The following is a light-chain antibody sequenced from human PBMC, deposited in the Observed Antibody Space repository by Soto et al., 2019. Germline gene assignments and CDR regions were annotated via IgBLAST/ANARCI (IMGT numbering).Light chain of an antibody. V-gene: IGLV2-14*01. J-gene: IGLJ2*01. Sequence: QSALTQPASVSGSPGQSITISCTGTSSDVGGYNYVSWYQQHPGKAPKLMIYDVSDRPSGVSNRVSGSKSGNTASLTISLIQAEDEADYYCSSYTGSSTLVVFGGGTKVTVL. CDR2: DVS. CDR1: SSDVGGYNY. CDR3: SSYTGSSTLVV.